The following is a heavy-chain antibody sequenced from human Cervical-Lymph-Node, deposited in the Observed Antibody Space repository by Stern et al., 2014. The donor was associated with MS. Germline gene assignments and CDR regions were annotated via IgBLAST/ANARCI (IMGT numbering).Heavy chain of an antibody. D-gene: IGHD6-19*01. CDR1: GDTFSSYA. V-gene: IGHV1-69*01. Sequence: VQLVESGAEVKKPGSSVKVSCKASGDTFSSYAISWVRQAPGQGLEWMGGIIPIFGTANYAQKFSGRVTITADESTSTAYMELSSLRSEDTAVYYCSRHMAGTFYYGMDVWGQGTTVTVSS. CDR2: IIPIFGTA. CDR3: SRHMAGTFYYGMDV. J-gene: IGHJ6*02.